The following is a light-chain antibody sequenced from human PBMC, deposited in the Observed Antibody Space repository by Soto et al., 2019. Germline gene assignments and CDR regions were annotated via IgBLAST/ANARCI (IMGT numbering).Light chain of an antibody. V-gene: IGKV3-20*01. J-gene: IGKJ4*01. CDR1: QSVSNNF. CDR2: GAS. CDR3: QQYGSSPLT. Sequence: DIVLTQSPGTLSLSPGERAALSCGASQSVSNNFLAWYQQRPGQAPRLLISGASSRATGVPDRFSGSGSGTDFTLTITRVESEDFAVYYCQQYGSSPLTFGGGTKVEIK.